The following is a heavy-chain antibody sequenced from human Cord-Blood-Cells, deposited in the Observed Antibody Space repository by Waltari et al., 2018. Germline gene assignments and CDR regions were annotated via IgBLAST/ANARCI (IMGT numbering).Heavy chain of an antibody. Sequence: QVQLVESGGGVVQPGRSLRLSCAASGFTFSSYGRPWVRQAPGKGLEWVAVISYDGSNKYYADSVKGRFTISRDNSKNTLYQQMNSLRAEDTAVYYCAKERTGSFDYWGQGTLVTVSS. J-gene: IGHJ4*02. V-gene: IGHV3-30*18. CDR3: AKERTGSFDY. CDR1: GFTFSSYG. D-gene: IGHD3-9*01. CDR2: ISYDGSNK.